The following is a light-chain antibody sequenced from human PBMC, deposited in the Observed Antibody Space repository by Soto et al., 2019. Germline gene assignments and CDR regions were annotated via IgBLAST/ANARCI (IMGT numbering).Light chain of an antibody. J-gene: IGKJ4*01. V-gene: IGKV1-9*01. CDR2: AAS. Sequence: IQLTQSTSSLSASVGDRVTITCRASQGISSYLTWYQQKPGKAPKLLIYAASTLQSGVPSRFSGSGSGTDFTLTISSLQPEDFATYHCQQLNSYPLTFGGGTKVEIK. CDR3: QQLNSYPLT. CDR1: QGISSY.